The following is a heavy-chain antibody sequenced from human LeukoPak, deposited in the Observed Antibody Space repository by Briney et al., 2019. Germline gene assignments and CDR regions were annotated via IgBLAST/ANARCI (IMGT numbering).Heavy chain of an antibody. CDR1: GFTFSSCD. J-gene: IGHJ4*02. Sequence: GGSLRLSCAASGFTFSSCDMHWVRQATGKGLEWVSAIGTAGDTYYPGSVKGRFTISRENAKNSLYLQMNSLRAGDTAVYYCARAMKPNDYGDPPGFDYWGQGTLVTVSS. CDR2: IGTAGDT. V-gene: IGHV3-13*01. D-gene: IGHD4-17*01. CDR3: ARAMKPNDYGDPPGFDY.